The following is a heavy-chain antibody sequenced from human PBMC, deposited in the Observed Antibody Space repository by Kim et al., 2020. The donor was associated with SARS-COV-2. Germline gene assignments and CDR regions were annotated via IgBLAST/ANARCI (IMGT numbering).Heavy chain of an antibody. CDR3: AKDLRGPGNYYDSSGTLYDY. V-gene: IGHV3-23*01. J-gene: IGHJ4*02. D-gene: IGHD3-22*01. Sequence: GGSLRLSCAASGFTFSSYAMSWVRQAPGKGLEWVSAISGSGGSTYYADSVKGRFTISRDNSKNTLYLQMNSLRAEDTAVYYCAKDLRGPGNYYDSSGTLYDYWGQGTLVTVSS. CDR1: GFTFSSYA. CDR2: ISGSGGST.